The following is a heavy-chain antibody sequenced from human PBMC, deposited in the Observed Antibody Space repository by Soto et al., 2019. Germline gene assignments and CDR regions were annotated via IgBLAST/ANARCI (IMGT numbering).Heavy chain of an antibody. V-gene: IGHV3-30*18. Sequence: GGSLRLSCAASGFTFSSYGMHWVRQAPGKGLEWVAVISYDGSNKYYADSVKGRFTISRDNSKNTLYLQMNSLRAEDTAVYYCAKDRIVVVPAAMDFDYWGQGTLVTVSS. CDR3: AKDRIVVVPAAMDFDY. D-gene: IGHD2-2*01. CDR1: GFTFSSYG. J-gene: IGHJ4*02. CDR2: ISYDGSNK.